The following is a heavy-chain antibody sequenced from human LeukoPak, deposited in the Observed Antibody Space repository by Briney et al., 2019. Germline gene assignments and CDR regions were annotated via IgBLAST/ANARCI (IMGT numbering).Heavy chain of an antibody. CDR3: AGDPQWLVRYLDY. D-gene: IGHD6-19*01. Sequence: GGSLRLSCAASGFTFSSYAMHWVRQAPGKGLEWVAVISYDGSNKYYADSVKGRFTISRDNSKNTLYLQMNSLRAEDTAVYYCAGDPQWLVRYLDYWGQGTLVTVSS. J-gene: IGHJ4*02. CDR2: ISYDGSNK. CDR1: GFTFSSYA. V-gene: IGHV3-30-3*01.